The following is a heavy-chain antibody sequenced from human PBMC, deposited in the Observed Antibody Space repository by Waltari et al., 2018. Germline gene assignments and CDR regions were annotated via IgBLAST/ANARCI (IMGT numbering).Heavy chain of an antibody. CDR2: IRGSGGST. CDR3: AKGGTMVQGVTVDY. CDR1: GFTFSSYA. V-gene: IGHV3-23*04. Sequence: EVQLVESGGGLVQPGGSLRLSCAASGFTFSSYALSWVRQAPGKGLEWGSAIRGSGGSTYYADSVKGRFTISRDNSKNTLYLQMNSLRAEDTAVYYCAKGGTMVQGVTVDYWGQGTLVTVSS. J-gene: IGHJ4*02. D-gene: IGHD3-10*01.